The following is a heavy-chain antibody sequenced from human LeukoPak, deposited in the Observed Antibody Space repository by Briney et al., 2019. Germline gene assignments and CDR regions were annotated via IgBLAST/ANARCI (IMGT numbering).Heavy chain of an antibody. CDR3: ARLGVQNWFDP. Sequence: SETLSLTCNVSGGSISSYYWSWIRQPPGKGLEWIGYIYTSGSTNYNPSLKSRVTISVDTSKNQFSLKLSSVTAADTAVYYCARLGVQNWFDPWGQGTLVTVSS. D-gene: IGHD1-26*01. CDR1: GGSISSYY. CDR2: IYTSGST. J-gene: IGHJ5*02. V-gene: IGHV4-4*09.